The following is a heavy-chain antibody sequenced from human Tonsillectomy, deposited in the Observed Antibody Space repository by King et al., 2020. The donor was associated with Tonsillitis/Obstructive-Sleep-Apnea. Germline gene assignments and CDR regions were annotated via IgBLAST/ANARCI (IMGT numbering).Heavy chain of an antibody. CDR3: ARVGSSKFLWFGELSAGYFDY. CDR1: GFTFSSYW. CDR2: IDSVGRST. V-gene: IGHV3-74*01. J-gene: IGHJ4*02. D-gene: IGHD3-10*01. Sequence: VQLVESGGGLVQPGGSLRLSCAASGFTFSSYWMHWVRQPPGKGLVWVSRIDSVGRSTSYADSVKGRFTISMANAKNTQSLQMNNRRAEDRAVYYCARVGSSKFLWFGELSAGYFDYWGQGTLVTVSS.